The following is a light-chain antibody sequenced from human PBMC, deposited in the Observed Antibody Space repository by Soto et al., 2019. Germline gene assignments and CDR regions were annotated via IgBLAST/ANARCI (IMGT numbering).Light chain of an antibody. CDR1: SSDVGGYNY. CDR3: SSYTSSGTYV. J-gene: IGLJ1*01. V-gene: IGLV2-14*01. CDR2: DVS. Sequence: QSALTQPASVSGSPGQSIAISCTGTSSDVGGYNYVSWYQQHPGKAPKLMIYDVSNRPSGVSNRFSGSQSGSTASLTISGLRAEDEADYYCSSYTSSGTYVFGAGTKLTVL.